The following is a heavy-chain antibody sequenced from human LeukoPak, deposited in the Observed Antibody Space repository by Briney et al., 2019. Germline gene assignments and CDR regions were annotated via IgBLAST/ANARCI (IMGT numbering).Heavy chain of an antibody. CDR2: ISWNSGTI. V-gene: IGHV3-9*01. CDR1: GFIFNNYA. D-gene: IGHD2-15*01. Sequence: GRSLRLSCAGSGFIFNNYAMHWVRQPPGQGLEWVSDISWNSGTIDYADSVRGRFTISRDNAKNSLYLQMNSLRDEDTAVYYCARVWEDIVVVVASRAFDIWGQGTMVTVSS. CDR3: ARVWEDIVVVVASRAFDI. J-gene: IGHJ3*02.